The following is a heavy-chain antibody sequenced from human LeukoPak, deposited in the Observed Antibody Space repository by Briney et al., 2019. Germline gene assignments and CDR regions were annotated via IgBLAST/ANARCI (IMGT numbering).Heavy chain of an antibody. D-gene: IGHD3-9*01. Sequence: GGSLRLSCTASGFTFGDYAMSWFRQAPRKGLEWVGFIRSKAYGGTTEYAASVKGRFTISRDDSKSIAYLQMNSLKTEDTAVYYCTRDTLLRYFDWFVPFDYWGQGTLVTVSS. CDR3: TRDTLLRYFDWFVPFDY. CDR2: IRSKAYGGTT. CDR1: GFTFGDYA. V-gene: IGHV3-49*03. J-gene: IGHJ4*02.